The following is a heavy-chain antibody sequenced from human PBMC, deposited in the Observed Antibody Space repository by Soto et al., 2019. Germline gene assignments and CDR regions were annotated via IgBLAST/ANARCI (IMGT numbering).Heavy chain of an antibody. CDR3: AADRSYDFWSGYYKTPYYYYGMDV. Sequence: SVTVSYEADGCTFTTPALQCLRQARGQRLEWIGWIVVGSGTTNCAQKFQERGTISRDMSTSTAYMELSSLRCEETAVYYCAADRSYDFWSGYYKTPYYYYGMDVWGQGTTVTVSS. CDR2: IVVGSGTT. D-gene: IGHD3-3*01. V-gene: IGHV1-58*01. CDR1: GCTFTTPA. J-gene: IGHJ6*02.